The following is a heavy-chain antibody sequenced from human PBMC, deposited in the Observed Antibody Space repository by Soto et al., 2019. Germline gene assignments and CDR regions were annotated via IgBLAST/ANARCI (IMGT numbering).Heavy chain of an antibody. J-gene: IGHJ4*02. V-gene: IGHV3-30-3*01. Sequence: GGSLRLSCAASGFTFSSYAMHWVRQAPGKGLEWVAVISYDGSKKYYADSVKGRFTISRDNSKNTLYLQMNSLRAEDTAVYYCARDPYYYDSSGLFDYWGQGTLVTVSS. CDR1: GFTFSSYA. CDR3: ARDPYYYDSSGLFDY. D-gene: IGHD3-22*01. CDR2: ISYDGSKK.